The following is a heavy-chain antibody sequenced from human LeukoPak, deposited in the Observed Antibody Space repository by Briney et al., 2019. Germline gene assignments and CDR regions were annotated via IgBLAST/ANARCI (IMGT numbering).Heavy chain of an antibody. Sequence: GESLKISCKGSGYSFTSYWIGWVRQMPGKGLEWMGIIYPGDSDTRYSPSFQGQVTISADKSISTAYLQWSSLKASDTAMYYCVRHYEWELFSGGAFDIWGQGTMVTVSS. J-gene: IGHJ3*02. CDR2: IYPGDSDT. CDR3: VRHYEWELFSGGAFDI. V-gene: IGHV5-51*01. D-gene: IGHD1-26*01. CDR1: GYSFTSYW.